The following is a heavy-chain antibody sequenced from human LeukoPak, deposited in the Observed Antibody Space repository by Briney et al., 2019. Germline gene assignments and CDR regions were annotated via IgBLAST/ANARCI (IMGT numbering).Heavy chain of an antibody. CDR1: GFTFSSYE. J-gene: IGHJ4*02. Sequence: GGSLRLSCAASGFTFSSYEMNWVRQAPGKGLEWVSYISSSGSTIYYADSVKGRFTISRDNSKNTLYLQMNSLRAEDTAVYYCAKVVGPTPYFFDYWGQGTLVTVSS. V-gene: IGHV3-48*03. D-gene: IGHD1-26*01. CDR3: AKVVGPTPYFFDY. CDR2: ISSSGSTI.